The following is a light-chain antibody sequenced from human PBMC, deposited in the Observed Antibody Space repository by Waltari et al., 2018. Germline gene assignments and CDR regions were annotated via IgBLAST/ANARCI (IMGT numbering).Light chain of an antibody. CDR1: QSISSY. V-gene: IGKV3-15*01. CDR2: GAS. J-gene: IGKJ1*01. Sequence: EIVMTQSPAILSVSPGERATLSCRASQSISSYLAWYEQKRGQVPRLLISGASTRATGVSARFSGSGSGKEFFLTISSVQSEDSAVYYCQQYNEWPWTFGQGTKVEIK. CDR3: QQYNEWPWT.